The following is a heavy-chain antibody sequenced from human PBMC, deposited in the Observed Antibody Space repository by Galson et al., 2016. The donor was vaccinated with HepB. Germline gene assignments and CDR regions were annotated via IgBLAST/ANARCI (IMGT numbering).Heavy chain of an antibody. Sequence: SLRLSCAATGFTFDDFAMHWVRQAPGKGLEWVSGISWDSGVMGYADSVTGRFTISRDNARNTLDLQMNSLRAEDTALYYCAKVLGPPRAQSLLYYYGLDVWGKGTPVTVSS. CDR1: GFTFDDFA. J-gene: IGHJ6*04. D-gene: IGHD3-10*01. CDR3: AKVLGPPRAQSLLYYYGLDV. CDR2: ISWDSGVM. V-gene: IGHV3-9*01.